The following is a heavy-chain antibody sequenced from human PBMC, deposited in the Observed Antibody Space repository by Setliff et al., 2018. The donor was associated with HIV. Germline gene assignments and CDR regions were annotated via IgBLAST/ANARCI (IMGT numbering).Heavy chain of an antibody. CDR2: IYYSGTT. Sequence: PSETLSLTCTVSGGSISSGDYYWTWIRQPPGKGLEWIGYIYYSGTTYYNSSLKSRVTISLHTSKNQFSLKLSSVTAADTAMYYCAKSYGSGWSADTFDIWGQGTVVTVSS. CDR1: GGSISSGDYY. J-gene: IGHJ3*02. CDR3: AKSYGSGWSADTFDI. V-gene: IGHV4-30-4*01. D-gene: IGHD6-19*01.